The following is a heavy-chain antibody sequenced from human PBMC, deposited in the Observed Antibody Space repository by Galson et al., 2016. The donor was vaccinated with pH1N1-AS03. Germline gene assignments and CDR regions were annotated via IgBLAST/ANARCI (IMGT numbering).Heavy chain of an antibody. CDR2: TNPDGSQK. Sequence: SLRLSCAASDVSLRAYWMSWVRQSPGKGLEWVASTNPDGSQKDYLDSVKGRFTISRDNAKDSLYLQMNSLRADDTAVYYCARSQCPGTPRGGLDVWGQGTTVTVSS. J-gene: IGHJ6*02. CDR3: ARSQCPGTPRGGLDV. CDR1: DVSLRAYW. V-gene: IGHV3-7*01. D-gene: IGHD2-15*01.